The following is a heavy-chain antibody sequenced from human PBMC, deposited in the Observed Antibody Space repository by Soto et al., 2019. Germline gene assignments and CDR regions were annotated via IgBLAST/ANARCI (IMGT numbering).Heavy chain of an antibody. CDR1: GYSFTSYG. CDR3: AREIVVVPAAPDAFDI. J-gene: IGHJ3*02. CDR2: ISAYNGNT. D-gene: IGHD2-2*01. V-gene: IGHV1-18*01. Sequence: ASVKVSCKASGYSFTSYGISWVRQAPGQGLEWMGWISAYNGNTNYAQKLQGRVTMTTDTSTSTAYMELRSLRSDDTAVYYCAREIVVVPAAPDAFDIWGQGTMVTVSS.